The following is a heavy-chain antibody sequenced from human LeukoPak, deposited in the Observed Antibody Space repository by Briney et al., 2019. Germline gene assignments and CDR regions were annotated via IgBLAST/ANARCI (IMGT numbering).Heavy chain of an antibody. D-gene: IGHD3-3*01. J-gene: IGHJ5*02. CDR2: IYTSGST. V-gene: IGHV4-4*07. CDR1: GGSISSYY. CDR3: ARDRRLGFWSAQGWFDP. Sequence: NPSETLSLTCTVSGGSISSYYWSWIRQPAGKGLEWIGRIYTSGSTNYNPSLKSRVTISVDTSKNQFSLKLSSVIAADTAVYYCARDRRLGFWSAQGWFDPWGQGTLVTVSS.